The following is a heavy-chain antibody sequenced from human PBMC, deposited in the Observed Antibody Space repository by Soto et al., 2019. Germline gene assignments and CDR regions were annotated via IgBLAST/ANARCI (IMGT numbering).Heavy chain of an antibody. J-gene: IGHJ4*02. CDR2: IIPMINKV. Sequence: HVQLVQSGAEVKKPGSAVKVSCRASGGTFNRHAISWVRQAPGQGLEWMGRIIPMINKVKYVEKLQGRVTITANETTITVYMELSSLTSEDTAVYFCARDQGGTRGYSGYDAFDYWGQGTLVTVSS. CDR3: ARDQGGTRGYSGYDAFDY. D-gene: IGHD5-12*01. CDR1: GGTFNRHA. V-gene: IGHV1-69*18.